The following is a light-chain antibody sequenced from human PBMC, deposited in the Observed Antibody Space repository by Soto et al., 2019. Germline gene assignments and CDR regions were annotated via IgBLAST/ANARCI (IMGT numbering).Light chain of an antibody. CDR3: SSHTSSSTLVGV. CDR2: DVS. Sequence: QSALSQPASMSGSPGQSITIFCTGTSSDVGGYNSVSWYQQYPGKAPKLMIYDVSNRPSGVSNRFSGSKSGNTASLTISRLQAEDEADYYCSSHTSSSTLVGVFGGGTKVTV. V-gene: IGLV2-14*01. CDR1: SSDVGGYNS. J-gene: IGLJ2*01.